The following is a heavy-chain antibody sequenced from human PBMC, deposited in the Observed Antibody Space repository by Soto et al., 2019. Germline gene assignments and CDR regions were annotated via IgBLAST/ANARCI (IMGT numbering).Heavy chain of an antibody. D-gene: IGHD3-3*01. J-gene: IGHJ5*02. V-gene: IGHV5-51*01. CDR2: IYPGDSDT. CDR1: GYSFTSYW. Sequence: RGESLKISCKGSGYSFTSYWIGWVRQMPGKGLEWMGIIYPGDSDTRYSPSFQGQVTISADKSISTAYLQWSSLKASDTAMYYCARNQTIFGVLNDGFDPWGQGTLVTVSS. CDR3: ARNQTIFGVLNDGFDP.